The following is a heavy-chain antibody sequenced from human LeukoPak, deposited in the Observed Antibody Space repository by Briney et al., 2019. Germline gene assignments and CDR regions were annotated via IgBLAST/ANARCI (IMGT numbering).Heavy chain of an antibody. J-gene: IGHJ5*02. D-gene: IGHD6-13*01. Sequence: GGSLRLSCAASGFTFSSYSMNWVRQAPGKGLEWVSSISSGSSYIYYADSVKGRFTISRDNAKNSLYLQMNSLRAEDTAVYYCARGGIASDPWSQGTLVTVSS. CDR2: ISSGSSYI. CDR3: ARGGIASDP. V-gene: IGHV3-21*01. CDR1: GFTFSSYS.